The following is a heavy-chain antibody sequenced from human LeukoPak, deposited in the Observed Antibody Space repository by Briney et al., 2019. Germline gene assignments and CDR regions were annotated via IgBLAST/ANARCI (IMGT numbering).Heavy chain of an antibody. CDR1: GFTFSSHA. Sequence: PGGSLRLSCAASGFTFSSHAMAWVRQAPGKGLEGVSAIGGSSGSTYYADSVKGRFTISRDNSKNTVYLQMNYLRADDTAVYYCARDPGVVAFHYLDFWGQGTLVTASS. D-gene: IGHD3-3*01. CDR3: ARDPGVVAFHYLDF. J-gene: IGHJ4*02. CDR2: IGGSSGST. V-gene: IGHV3-23*01.